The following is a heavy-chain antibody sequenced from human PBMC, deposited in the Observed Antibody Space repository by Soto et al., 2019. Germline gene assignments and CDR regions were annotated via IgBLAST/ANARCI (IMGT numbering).Heavy chain of an antibody. CDR2: MNPNSGNT. CDR1: GYTFTSYD. J-gene: IGHJ4*02. CDR3: ARASQPLAYDFWSGYYLYYFDY. Sequence: QVPLVQSGAEVKKPGASVKVSCKASGYTFTSYDINWVRQATGQGLEGMGWMNPNSGNTGYAQKFQGRVTMTRNTSISTAYMELSSLRSEDTAVYYCARASQPLAYDFWSGYYLYYFDYWVQGTLVTVSS. D-gene: IGHD3-3*01. V-gene: IGHV1-8*01.